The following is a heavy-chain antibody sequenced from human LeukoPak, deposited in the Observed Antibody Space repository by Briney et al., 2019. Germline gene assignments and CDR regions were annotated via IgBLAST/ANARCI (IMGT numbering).Heavy chain of an antibody. CDR2: IKQDGSEK. CDR1: GFTFSSYW. D-gene: IGHD1-1*01. Sequence: GGSLRLSCAASGFTFSSYWMSWGREAPGKGLEWGANIKQDGSEKYYVDSVKGRFTISRDNAKNSLYLQMNSLRAEDTAVYYCAREYNWNVLPLDYWGQGTLVTVSS. J-gene: IGHJ4*02. CDR3: AREYNWNVLPLDY. V-gene: IGHV3-7*01.